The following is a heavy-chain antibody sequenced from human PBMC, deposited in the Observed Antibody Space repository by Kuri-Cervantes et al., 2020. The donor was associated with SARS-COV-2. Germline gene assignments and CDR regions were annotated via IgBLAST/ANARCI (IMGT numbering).Heavy chain of an antibody. CDR2: IYHSGST. D-gene: IGHD4-23*01. Sequence: SCAASGFTLSSYAMSWVRQPPGKGLEWIGYIYHSGSTYYNPSLKSRVTISVDRSKNQFSLKLSSVTAADTAVYYCARVGYGGEKVFDYWGQGTLVTVSS. J-gene: IGHJ4*02. V-gene: IGHV4-30-2*01. CDR3: ARVGYGGEKVFDY. CDR1: GFTLSSYA.